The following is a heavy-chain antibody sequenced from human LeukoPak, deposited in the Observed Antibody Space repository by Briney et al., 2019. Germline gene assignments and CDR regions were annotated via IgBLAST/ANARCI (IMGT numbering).Heavy chain of an antibody. J-gene: IGHJ4*02. D-gene: IGHD6-13*01. CDR2: IYNSGST. V-gene: IGHV4-39*01. CDR1: GGSISSSSYY. Sequence: SETLSLTCTVSGGSISSSSYYWGWIRQPPGKGLEWIGSIYNSGSTYYNPSLKSRVTISVDTSKNQFSLKLSSVTAADTAVYYCARRPIVVSSSWYFDYWGQGTLVTVSS. CDR3: ARRPIVVSSSWYFDY.